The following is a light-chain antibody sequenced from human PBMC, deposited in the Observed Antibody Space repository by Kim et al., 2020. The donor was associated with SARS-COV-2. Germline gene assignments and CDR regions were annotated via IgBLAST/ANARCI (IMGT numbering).Light chain of an antibody. CDR1: QSINSW. CDR3: QQYDTYST. J-gene: IGKJ2*01. Sequence: DIQMTQSPPTLSASVGDRVTITCRASQSINSWLAWYQQKPGKAPKLLISDASNLESGVPSRFSGSGSGTEFTLTISSLQPDDFATYYCQQYDTYSTFGQGTKVDIK. CDR2: DAS. V-gene: IGKV1-5*01.